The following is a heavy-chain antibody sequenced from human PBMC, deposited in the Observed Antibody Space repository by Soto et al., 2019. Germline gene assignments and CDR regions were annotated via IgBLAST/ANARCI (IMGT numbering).Heavy chain of an antibody. CDR1: GGSVSSGSYY. V-gene: IGHV4-61*01. CDR2: IYYSGST. Sequence: SETLSLTCTVSGGSVSSGSYYWSWIRQPPGKGLEWIGYIYYSGSTNYNPSLKSRVTISVDTSKNQFSLKLTSVTAADTAVYYCARGPYYYDSSGPWGYFDLWGRGTLVTVSS. D-gene: IGHD3-22*01. CDR3: ARGPYYYDSSGPWGYFDL. J-gene: IGHJ2*01.